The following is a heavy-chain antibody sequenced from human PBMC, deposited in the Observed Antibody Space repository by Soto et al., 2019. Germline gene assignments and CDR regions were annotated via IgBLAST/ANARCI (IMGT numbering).Heavy chain of an antibody. CDR3: ARNSVPPTVTSWFDP. CDR2: IIPILGIA. Sequence: QVQLVQSGAEVKKPGSSVKVSCKASGGTFSSYTISWVRQAPGQGLEWMGRIIPILGIANYAQKFQGRVTITADKATSTAYMELSSLRSEDTAVYYCARNSVPPTVTSWFDPWGQGTLVTVSS. D-gene: IGHD4-17*01. J-gene: IGHJ5*02. V-gene: IGHV1-69*02. CDR1: GGTFSSYT.